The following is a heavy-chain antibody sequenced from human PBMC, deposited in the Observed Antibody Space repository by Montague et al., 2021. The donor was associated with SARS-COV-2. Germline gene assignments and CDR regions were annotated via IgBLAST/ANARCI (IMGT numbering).Heavy chain of an antibody. V-gene: IGHV4-34*01. D-gene: IGHD3-22*01. CDR1: GGSFGDDH. CDR3: ARGHLSVSMIVVVFTSASYCFDY. J-gene: IGHJ4*02. CDR2: IKHCGST. Sequence: SETLSLTCAVYGGSFGDDHWFWICQRPRPGLELIWDIKHCGSTNYNPSLKSRVTISVDTSKNQFSLTVTSVTAADTAVYFCARGHLSVSMIVVVFTSASYCFDYWGQGAQVTVSS.